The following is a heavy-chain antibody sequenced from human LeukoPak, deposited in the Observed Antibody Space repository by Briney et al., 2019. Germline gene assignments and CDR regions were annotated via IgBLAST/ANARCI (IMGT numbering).Heavy chain of an antibody. CDR2: IKKDGSEK. Sequence: GGSLRLSCAASGFTFSSYWMSWVRQAPGKGLEWVANIKKDGSEKYYVDSVKGRFTISRDNAKNSLFLQMNSLRVGDTAVYYCEGSAGYWGQGTLVTVSS. J-gene: IGHJ4*02. D-gene: IGHD6-19*01. CDR3: EGSAGY. V-gene: IGHV3-7*01. CDR1: GFTFSSYW.